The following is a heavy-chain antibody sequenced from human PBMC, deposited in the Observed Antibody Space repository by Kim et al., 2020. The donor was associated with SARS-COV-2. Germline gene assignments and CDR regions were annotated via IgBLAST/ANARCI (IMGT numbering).Heavy chain of an antibody. V-gene: IGHV3-30*18. CDR2: ISYDGSNK. CDR1: GFTFSSYG. J-gene: IGHJ6*01. CDR3: AKGAYDFWSGAKTGYYYG. D-gene: IGHD3-3*01. Sequence: GGSLRLSCAASGFTFSSYGMHWVRQAPGKGLEWVAVISYDGSNKYYADSVKGRFTISRDNSKNTLYLQMNSLRAEDTAVYYCAKGAYDFWSGAKTGYYYG.